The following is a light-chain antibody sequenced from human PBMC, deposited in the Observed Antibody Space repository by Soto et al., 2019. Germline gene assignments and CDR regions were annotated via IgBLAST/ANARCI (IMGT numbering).Light chain of an antibody. V-gene: IGLV2-14*01. J-gene: IGLJ2*01. CDR1: SSDIGVYKY. CDR3: SSYTSSSTVV. CDR2: EVS. Sequence: QSVLTQPASVSGSPGQSITISCTGTSSDIGVYKYVSWYQQHPGKAPNLMIYEVSNRPSGVSNRFSGSKSCNTASLTISGLQAEDEADYYCSSYTSSSTVVFGGGTKLTVL.